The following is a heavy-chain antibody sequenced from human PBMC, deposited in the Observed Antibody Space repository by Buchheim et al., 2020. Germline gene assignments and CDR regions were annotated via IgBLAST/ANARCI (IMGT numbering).Heavy chain of an antibody. D-gene: IGHD3-22*01. Sequence: QVQLQQWGAGLLKPSETLSLTCAVYGGSFSGYYWSWIRQPPGKGLEWIGEINHSGSTNYNPSLKSRVTISVDTSKTQFSLKLSSVTAADTAVYYCARVRGRPTSYYDSSGYYYYYGMDVWGQGTT. J-gene: IGHJ6*02. V-gene: IGHV4-34*01. CDR3: ARVRGRPTSYYDSSGYYYYYGMDV. CDR1: GGSFSGYY. CDR2: INHSGST.